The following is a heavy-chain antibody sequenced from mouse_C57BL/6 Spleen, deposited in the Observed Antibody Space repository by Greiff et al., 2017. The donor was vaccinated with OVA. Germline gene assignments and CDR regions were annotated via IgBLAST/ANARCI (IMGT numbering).Heavy chain of an antibody. CDR1: GYTFTDYN. CDR2: INPNNGGT. CDR3: AREEYDGYGY. Sequence: VQLQQSGPELVKPGASVKIPCKASGYTFTDYNMDWVKQSHGKSLEWIGDINPNNGGTIYNQKFKGKATLTVDKSSSTAYMELRSLTSEDTAVYYGAREEYDGYGYWGQGTTLTVSS. V-gene: IGHV1-18*01. J-gene: IGHJ2*01. D-gene: IGHD2-3*01.